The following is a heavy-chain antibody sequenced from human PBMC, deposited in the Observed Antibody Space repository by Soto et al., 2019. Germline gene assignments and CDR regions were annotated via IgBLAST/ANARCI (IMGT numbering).Heavy chain of an antibody. CDR2: INHSATT. V-gene: IGHV4-34*01. J-gene: IGHJ4*02. D-gene: IGHD3-22*01. Sequence: SETLSLTCAVYGESFSGYFWTWIRQSPGKGLEWIGEINHSATTTYKPSLKSRVTIAVDTSKDQFSLRMTSVTAADTAVYYCAICGFHRGNYYIFDYWSQGSLVTVSS. CDR3: AICGFHRGNYYIFDY. CDR1: GESFSGYF.